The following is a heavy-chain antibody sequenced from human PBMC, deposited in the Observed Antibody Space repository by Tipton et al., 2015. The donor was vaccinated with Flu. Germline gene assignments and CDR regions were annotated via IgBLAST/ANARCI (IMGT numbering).Heavy chain of an antibody. CDR3: ARSTYYYGSGTSDF. Sequence: TLSLTCTVSGCPITSGADYWSWIRHHPGKGLEWIGTISHSGRTYYKPSLKSRVTVSLDTSNNQFSLNLKFVTAADTAVYYCARSTYYYGSGTSDFWGQGTLVTVTS. D-gene: IGHD3-10*01. CDR2: ISHSGRT. J-gene: IGHJ4*02. CDR1: GCPITSGADY. V-gene: IGHV4-39*07.